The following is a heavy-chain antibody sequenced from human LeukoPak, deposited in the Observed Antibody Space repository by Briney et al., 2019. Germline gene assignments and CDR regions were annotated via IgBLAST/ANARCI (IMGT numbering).Heavy chain of an antibody. CDR1: GFTFSDYY. J-gene: IGHJ4*02. D-gene: IGHD6-13*01. CDR2: INHSGST. CDR3: AREGAGTLDY. V-gene: IGHV4-34*01. Sequence: GSLRLSCAASGFTFSDYYMSWIRQAPGKGLEWIGEINHSGSTNYNPSLKSRVTISVDTSKNQFSLKLSSVTAADTAVYYCAREGAGTLDYWGQGTLVTVSS.